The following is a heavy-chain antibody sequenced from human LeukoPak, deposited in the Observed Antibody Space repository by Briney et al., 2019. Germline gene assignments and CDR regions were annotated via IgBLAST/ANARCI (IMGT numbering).Heavy chain of an antibody. CDR3: ARSLFIARFDY. D-gene: IGHD2-15*01. J-gene: IGHJ4*02. CDR2: IYTSGST. CDR1: GGSISSYY. Sequence: SGTLSLTCTVSGGSISSYYWSWVRQAPGKGLEWIGYIYTSGSTNYNPSLKSRVTISVDTSKNQFSLKLSSVTAADTAVYYCARSLFIARFDYWGQGTLVTVSS. V-gene: IGHV4-4*09.